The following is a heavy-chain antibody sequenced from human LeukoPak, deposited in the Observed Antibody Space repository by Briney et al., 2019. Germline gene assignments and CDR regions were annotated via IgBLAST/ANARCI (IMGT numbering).Heavy chain of an antibody. CDR3: ARGSQWLDY. CDR2: IYYSGST. Sequence: SETLSLTCTVSGGSISSHYWSWIRQPPGKGLEWVGSIYYSGSTKYNPSLKSRVTISIDTSKNQFSLKLTSATTADTAVYYCARGSQWLDYWGQGALVTVSS. J-gene: IGHJ4*02. CDR1: GGSISSHY. V-gene: IGHV4-59*11. D-gene: IGHD6-19*01.